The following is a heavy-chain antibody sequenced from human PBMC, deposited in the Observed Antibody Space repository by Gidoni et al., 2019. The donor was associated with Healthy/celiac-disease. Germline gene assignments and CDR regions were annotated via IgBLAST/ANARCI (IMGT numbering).Heavy chain of an antibody. CDR3: AKDHGYYDGPSGYYYYYGMDV. Sequence: QVQLVESGGGVVQPGRSLRLSCAASGFTFSSYGMHWVRQAPGKGLEWVAVISYDGSNKYYADSVKGRFTISRDNSKNTLYLQMNSLRAEDTAVYYCAKDHGYYDGPSGYYYYYGMDVWGQGTTVTVSS. J-gene: IGHJ6*02. CDR2: ISYDGSNK. D-gene: IGHD3-22*01. V-gene: IGHV3-30*18. CDR1: GFTFSSYG.